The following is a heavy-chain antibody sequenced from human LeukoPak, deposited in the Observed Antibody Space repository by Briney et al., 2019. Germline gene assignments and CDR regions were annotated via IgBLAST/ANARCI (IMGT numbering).Heavy chain of an antibody. D-gene: IGHD6-13*01. CDR3: ARGSGIAAAGISRFGFDP. V-gene: IGHV4-34*01. CDR2: INHSGST. CDR1: GGSFSGYY. Sequence: PSETLSLTCAVYGGSFSGYYWSWIRQPPGKGLEWIGEINHSGSTNYNPSLKSRVTISVDTSKNQFSLKLSSVTAADTAVYYCARGSGIAAAGISRFGFDPWGQGTLVTVSS. J-gene: IGHJ5*02.